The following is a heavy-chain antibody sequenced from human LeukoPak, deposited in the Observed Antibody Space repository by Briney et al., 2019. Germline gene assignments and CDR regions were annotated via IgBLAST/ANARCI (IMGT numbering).Heavy chain of an antibody. Sequence: ASVKVSCKASGYTFTSYDINWVRHATGQGLEWMGWMNPNSGNTGYAQKFQGRVTMTRNTSISTAYMELSSLRSEDTAVYYCARGPFGDYVWGSYRLGYYYYYGMDVWGQGTTVTVSS. V-gene: IGHV1-8*01. CDR2: MNPNSGNT. CDR3: ARGPFGDYVWGSYRLGYYYYYGMDV. D-gene: IGHD3-16*02. CDR1: GYTFTSYD. J-gene: IGHJ6*02.